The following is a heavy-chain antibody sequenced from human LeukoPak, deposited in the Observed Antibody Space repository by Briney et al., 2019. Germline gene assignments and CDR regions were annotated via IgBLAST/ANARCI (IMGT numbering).Heavy chain of an antibody. J-gene: IGHJ3*02. CDR2: ISSNGGST. CDR3: ARDSLVLLYAFDI. Sequence: GGSLRLSCAASGFTFSSYAMHWVRQAPGKGLEYVSAISSNGGSTYYANSVKGRFTISRDNSKNTLYLQMGSLRAEDMAVYYCARDSLVLLYAFDIWGQGTMVTVSS. V-gene: IGHV3-64*01. CDR1: GFTFSSYA. D-gene: IGHD3-10*01.